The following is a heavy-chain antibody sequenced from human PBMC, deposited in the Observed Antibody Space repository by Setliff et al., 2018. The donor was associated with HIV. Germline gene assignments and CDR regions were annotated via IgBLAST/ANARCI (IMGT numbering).Heavy chain of an antibody. Sequence: ASVKVSCKASGYTFTGYYMHWVRQAPGQGLEWMGRINPNSGGTNYAQKFQGRVTMTRDTSISTAYMELSRLRSDDTAVYYCARDLVGATGFDYWVPETLLVTVSS. CDR1: GYTFTGYY. D-gene: IGHD1-26*01. CDR2: INPNSGGT. J-gene: IGHJ4*03. CDR3: ARDLVGATGFDY. V-gene: IGHV1-2*06.